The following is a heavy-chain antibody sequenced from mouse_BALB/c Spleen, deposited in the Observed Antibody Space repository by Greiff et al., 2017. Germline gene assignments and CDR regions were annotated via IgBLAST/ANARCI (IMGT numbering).Heavy chain of an antibody. CDR2: ISNGGGST. CDR1: GFTFSSYT. J-gene: IGHJ2*01. Sequence: EVQVVESGGGLVQPGGSLKLSCAASGFTFSSYTMSWVRQTPEKRLEWVAYISNGGGSTYYPDTVKGRFTISRDNAKNTLYLQMSSLKSEDTAMYYCARLPYGSSYFDYWGQGTTLTVSS. D-gene: IGHD1-1*01. CDR3: ARLPYGSSYFDY. V-gene: IGHV5-12-2*01.